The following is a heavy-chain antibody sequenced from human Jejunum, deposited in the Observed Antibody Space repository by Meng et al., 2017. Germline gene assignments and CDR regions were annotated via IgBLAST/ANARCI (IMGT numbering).Heavy chain of an antibody. J-gene: IGHJ3*01. CDR2: IGGGDT. V-gene: IGHV3-23*01. Sequence: GESLKISCAASGFTFNIFAMSWVRQAPGKGLECVSGIGGGDTHYSDSVKGRFTISRDNSKSTVSLQMDSLRVEDTAVYYCVKDRQYHNGVWDVFDVWGQGTMVTVSS. CDR1: GFTFNIFA. CDR3: VKDRQYHNGVWDVFDV. D-gene: IGHD1-1*01.